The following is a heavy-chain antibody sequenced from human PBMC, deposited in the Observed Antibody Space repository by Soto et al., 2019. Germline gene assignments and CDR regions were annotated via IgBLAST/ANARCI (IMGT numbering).Heavy chain of an antibody. CDR1: GFTFSSYG. D-gene: IGHD5-12*01. CDR3: TKGHGYNYGGSGGQNDF. Sequence: GGSLRLSCAASGFTFSSYGMHWVRQAPGKGLEWVAVISYDGSNKYYADSVRGRFTISRDNSQNILYLEMNSLRAEDTAVYHCTKGHGYNYGGSGGQNDFWGQGTLVTVSS. CDR2: ISYDGSNK. J-gene: IGHJ4*02. V-gene: IGHV3-30*18.